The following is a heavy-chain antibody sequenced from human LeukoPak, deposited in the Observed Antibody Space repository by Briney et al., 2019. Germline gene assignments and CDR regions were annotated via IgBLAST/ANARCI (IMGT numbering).Heavy chain of an antibody. Sequence: ASVRVSCKASGYTFTSCGICWVRQAPGQWLEWMGWISAYNGNTNYAQKLQGRVTMTTDTSTSTAYMELRSLRSDDTAVYYCARRTAYAFDIWGQGTMVTVSS. D-gene: IGHD6-25*01. CDR3: ARRTAYAFDI. J-gene: IGHJ3*02. CDR1: GYTFTSCG. V-gene: IGHV1-18*01. CDR2: ISAYNGNT.